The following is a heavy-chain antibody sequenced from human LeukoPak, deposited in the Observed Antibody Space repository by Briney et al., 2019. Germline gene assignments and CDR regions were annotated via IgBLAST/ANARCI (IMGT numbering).Heavy chain of an antibody. Sequence: GGSLRLSCAASGFTFNNYGMHWVRQAPGKGLEWVAFIRYNGNNQYYADSVKGRFTISRDNSKNSLYLQLNSLRADDTAIYYCVRDTKDYWGQGTLVTVSS. V-gene: IGHV3-30*02. D-gene: IGHD2-8*01. CDR2: IRYNGNNQ. J-gene: IGHJ4*02. CDR1: GFTFNNYG. CDR3: VRDTKDY.